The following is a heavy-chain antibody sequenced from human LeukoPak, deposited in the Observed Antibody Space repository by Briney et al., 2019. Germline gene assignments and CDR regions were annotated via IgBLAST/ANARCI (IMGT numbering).Heavy chain of an antibody. V-gene: IGHV1-18*01. D-gene: IGHD2-2*01. Sequence: ASVKVSCKASGYTFTSYGISWVRQAPGQGLEWMGWISAYNGNTNYAQKLQGRVTMTTDTSTSTAYMELRSLRSEDTAVYYCARDLGYCSSTSCFNWFDPWGQGTLVTVSS. CDR1: GYTFTSYG. CDR2: ISAYNGNT. CDR3: ARDLGYCSSTSCFNWFDP. J-gene: IGHJ5*02.